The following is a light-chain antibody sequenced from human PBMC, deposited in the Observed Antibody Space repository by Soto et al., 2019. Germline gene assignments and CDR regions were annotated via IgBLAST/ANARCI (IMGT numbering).Light chain of an antibody. CDR3: CSYAGGLTWV. CDR1: SSDVGSYDL. V-gene: IGLV2-23*01. J-gene: IGLJ2*01. Sequence: QSVLTQPASVSGSPGQSITISCTGTSSDVGSYDLVSWYQQHPGKAPKLMIYEGNKRPSGVSNRFSGSKSGNTASLTISGLQTEDETDYYCCSYAGGLTWVFGGGTKLTVL. CDR2: EGN.